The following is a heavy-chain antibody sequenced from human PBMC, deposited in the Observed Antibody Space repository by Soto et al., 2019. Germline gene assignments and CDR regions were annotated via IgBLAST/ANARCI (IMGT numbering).Heavy chain of an antibody. V-gene: IGHV1-18*01. CDR1: GYRLTSYG. J-gene: IGHJ6*02. D-gene: IGHD3-3*01. CDR3: ARDVTIFGVVTDYYYYYGMDV. CDR2: ISAYNGNT. Sequence: ASVKVSCKASGYRLTSYGISWVRQAPGQGLEWMGWISAYNGNTNYAQKLQGRVTMTTDTSTSTAYMELRSLRSDDTAVYYCARDVTIFGVVTDYYYYYGMDVWGHGSTVTVSS.